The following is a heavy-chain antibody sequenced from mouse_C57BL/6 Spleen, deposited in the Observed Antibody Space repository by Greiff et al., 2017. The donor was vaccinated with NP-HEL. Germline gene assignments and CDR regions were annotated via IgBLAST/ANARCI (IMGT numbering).Heavy chain of an antibody. D-gene: IGHD1-1*01. Sequence: VQLVESGAELVKPGASVKISCKASGYAFSSYWMNWVKQRPGKGLEWIGQIYPGDGDTNYNGKFKGKATLTADKSSSTAYMQLSSLTSEDSAVYFCARWGTTVVANFDYWGQGTTLTVSS. CDR3: ARWGTTVVANFDY. CDR2: IYPGDGDT. V-gene: IGHV1-80*01. CDR1: GYAFSSYW. J-gene: IGHJ2*01.